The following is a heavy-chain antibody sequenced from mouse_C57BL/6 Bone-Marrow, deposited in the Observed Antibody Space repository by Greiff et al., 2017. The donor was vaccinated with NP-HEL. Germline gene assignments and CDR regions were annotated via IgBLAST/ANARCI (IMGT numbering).Heavy chain of an antibody. D-gene: IGHD1-1*01. CDR2: IDPENGDT. Sequence: EVQRVESGAELVRPGASVKLSCTASGFNIKDDYMHWVKQRPEQGLEWIGWIDPENGDTEYASKFQGKATITADTSSNTAYLQLSSLTSEDTAVYYCTSYAWFAYWGQGTLVTVSA. V-gene: IGHV14-4*01. CDR1: GFNIKDDY. J-gene: IGHJ3*01. CDR3: TSYAWFAY.